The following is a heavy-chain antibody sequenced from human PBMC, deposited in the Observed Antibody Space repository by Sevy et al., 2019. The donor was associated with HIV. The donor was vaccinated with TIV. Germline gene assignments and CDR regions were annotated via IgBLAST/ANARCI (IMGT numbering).Heavy chain of an antibody. Sequence: GGSLRLSCAASGFTFSSYAMHWVRQAPGKGLEWVAVISYDGSNKYYADSVKGRFTISRDNSKNTLYLQMNSLRAEDTAVDYCARGPLFGYDILTGYYDYWGQGTLVTVSS. CDR2: ISYDGSNK. CDR1: GFTFSSYA. CDR3: ARGPLFGYDILTGYYDY. J-gene: IGHJ4*02. V-gene: IGHV3-30-3*01. D-gene: IGHD3-9*01.